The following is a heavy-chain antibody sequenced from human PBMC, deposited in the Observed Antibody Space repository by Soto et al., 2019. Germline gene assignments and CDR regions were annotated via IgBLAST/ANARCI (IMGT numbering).Heavy chain of an antibody. J-gene: IGHJ3*02. D-gene: IGHD3-3*01. CDR2: IIPIFGTA. CDR1: GGTFSSYA. Sequence: ASVKVSCKASGGTFSSYAISWVRQAPGQGLEWMGGIIPIFGTANYAQKFQGRVTITADESTSTAYMELSSLRSEDTAVYYCARVSGEYYDFWSGSESDAFDIWGQGTMVTVSS. V-gene: IGHV1-69*13. CDR3: ARVSGEYYDFWSGSESDAFDI.